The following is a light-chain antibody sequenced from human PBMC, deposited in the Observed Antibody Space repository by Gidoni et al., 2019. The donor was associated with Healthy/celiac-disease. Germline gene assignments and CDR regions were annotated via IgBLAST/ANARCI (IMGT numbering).Light chain of an antibody. V-gene: IGKV1-9*01. CDR3: QQLNSYPHT. CDR1: QGISSY. CDR2: AAS. Sequence: DIQLTQSPSFLSASVGDRVTITCRASQGISSYLAWYQQKPGKAPKLLIYAASPLQSGVPSRFSGSGSGTEFTLTISSLQPEDFATYYCQQLNSYPHTFXXXTKLEIK. J-gene: IGKJ2*01.